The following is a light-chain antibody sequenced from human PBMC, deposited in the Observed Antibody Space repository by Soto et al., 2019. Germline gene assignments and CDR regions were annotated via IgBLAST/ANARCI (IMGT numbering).Light chain of an antibody. J-gene: IGKJ5*01. CDR2: DAS. CDR1: QGISSA. V-gene: IGKV1D-13*01. CDR3: QQFNNYLST. Sequence: AIQLQQSPYSLSASVGDRVPITCRASQGISSALAWYQQKPGKAPKLLIYDASCLESGVPSRFSGSGSGTDFTLTISSLQPEDFATYYCQQFNNYLSTFGQGTRLEIQ.